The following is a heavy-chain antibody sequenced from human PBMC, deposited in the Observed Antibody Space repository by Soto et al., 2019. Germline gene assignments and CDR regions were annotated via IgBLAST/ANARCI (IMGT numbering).Heavy chain of an antibody. CDR1: GFTFSSYA. J-gene: IGHJ4*02. CDR2: ISGSGGST. CDR3: PADRAGITVAGFNY. Sequence: EVQLLESGGGLVQPGGSLRLSCAASGFTFSSYAMSWVRQAPGKGLEWVSAISGSGGSTYYADSVKGRFTISRDNSKNTLYLHMNSLRTEDTAVSYCPADRAGITVAGFNYWGQGTLVTVSS. D-gene: IGHD6-19*01. V-gene: IGHV3-23*01.